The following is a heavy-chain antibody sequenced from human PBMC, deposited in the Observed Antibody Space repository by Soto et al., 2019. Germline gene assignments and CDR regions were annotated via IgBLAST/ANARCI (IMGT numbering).Heavy chain of an antibody. CDR1: GYTFTSYD. CDR2: MNPNSGNT. CDR3: ARARSSIADDWFDP. J-gene: IGHJ5*02. D-gene: IGHD6-6*01. V-gene: IGHV1-8*01. Sequence: RASVKVSCKASGYTFTSYDINWVRQATGQGLEWMGWMNPNSGNTGYAQKFQGRVTMTRNTSISTAYMELSSLRSEDTAVYYCARARSSIADDWFDPWGQGTLVTVSS.